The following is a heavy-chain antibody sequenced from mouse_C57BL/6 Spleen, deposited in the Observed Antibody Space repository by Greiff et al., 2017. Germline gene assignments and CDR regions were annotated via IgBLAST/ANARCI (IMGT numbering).Heavy chain of an antibody. Sequence: QVTLKESGPGILQSSQTLSLTCSSSGFSLSTSGMGVSWIRPPSGKGLEWLAHIYWDDDKRYNPSLKSPPTISTDTSRNQGFRKVTSEDTADTAADYCARKEPIYAMDYWGQGTSVTVSS. J-gene: IGHJ4*01. D-gene: IGHD6-5*01. V-gene: IGHV8-12*01. CDR2: IYWDDDK. CDR3: ARKEPIYAMDY. CDR1: GFSLSTSGMG.